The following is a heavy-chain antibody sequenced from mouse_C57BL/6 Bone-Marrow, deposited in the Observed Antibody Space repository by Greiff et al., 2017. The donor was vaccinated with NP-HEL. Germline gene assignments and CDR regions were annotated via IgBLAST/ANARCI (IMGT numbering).Heavy chain of an antibody. V-gene: IGHV1-64*01. J-gene: IGHJ4*01. CDR2: IHPNSGST. Sequence: QVQLQQSGAELVKPGASVKLSCKASGYTFTSYWMHWVKQRPGQGLEWIGMIHPNSGSTNYNEKFKSKATLTVDKSSSTAYMQLSSLTSEDSAVYYCARGGLLLLYAMDYWGQGTSVTVSS. D-gene: IGHD2-3*01. CDR3: ARGGLLLLYAMDY. CDR1: GYTFTSYW.